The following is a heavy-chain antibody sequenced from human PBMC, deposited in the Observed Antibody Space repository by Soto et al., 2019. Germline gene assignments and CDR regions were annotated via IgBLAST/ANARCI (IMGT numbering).Heavy chain of an antibody. CDR2: ISGSGGST. Sequence: PGGSLRLSCAASGFTFSSYAMSWVRQAPGKGLEWVSAISGSGGSTYYADSVKGRFTISRDNSKNTLYLQMNSLRAEDTAVYYCAKHIDVSGYDPEWSFDYWGQGTLVTVSS. D-gene: IGHD5-12*01. CDR3: AKHIDVSGYDPEWSFDY. J-gene: IGHJ4*02. CDR1: GFTFSSYA. V-gene: IGHV3-23*01.